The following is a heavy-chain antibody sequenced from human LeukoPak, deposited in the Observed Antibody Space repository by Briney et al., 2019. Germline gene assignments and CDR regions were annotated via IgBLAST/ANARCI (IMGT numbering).Heavy chain of an antibody. D-gene: IGHD4-17*01. J-gene: IGHJ4*02. V-gene: IGHV1-18*04. CDR2: NSAYNGNT. Sequence: GASVKVSCKASGYIFTSYGISWVRQAPGQGLEWMGWNSAYNGNTNYAQKLQGRVTMTTDTSTSTDYMELRSLRSDDTAVYYCARVRDYGDYDYYFDYWGQGTLVTVSS. CDR3: ARVRDYGDYDYYFDY. CDR1: GYIFTSYG.